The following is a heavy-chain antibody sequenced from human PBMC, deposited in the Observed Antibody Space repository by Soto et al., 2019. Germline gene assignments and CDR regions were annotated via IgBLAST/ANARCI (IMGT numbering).Heavy chain of an antibody. J-gene: IGHJ3*02. CDR2: IYWNDDK. CDR3: AHDYYDSSAYYPHDAFDI. D-gene: IGHD3-22*01. V-gene: IGHV2-5*01. CDR1: GFSLTTSDMG. Sequence: SGPTLGEPTQTLTLTCTFSGFSLTTSDMGVGWIRQSPGQALEWLALIYWNDDKRYSPSLKSRLTITKDTSKNQVVLTMTNMDPVDTATYYCAHDYYDSSAYYPHDAFDIWGQGTLVTVSS.